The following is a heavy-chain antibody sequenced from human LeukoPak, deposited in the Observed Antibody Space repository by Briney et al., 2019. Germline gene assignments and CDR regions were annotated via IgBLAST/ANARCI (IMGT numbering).Heavy chain of an antibody. CDR2: IIPIFGTA. D-gene: IGHD5-12*01. CDR3: ARAPYDIVATRVFDY. J-gene: IGHJ4*02. CDR1: GGTFSSYA. V-gene: IGHV1-69*06. Sequence: ASVKVSCKASGGTFSSYAISWVRQAPGQGLEWMGGIIPIFGTANYAQKFQGRVTITADKSTSTAYMELSSLRSEDTAVYYCARAPYDIVATRVFDYWGQGTLVTVSS.